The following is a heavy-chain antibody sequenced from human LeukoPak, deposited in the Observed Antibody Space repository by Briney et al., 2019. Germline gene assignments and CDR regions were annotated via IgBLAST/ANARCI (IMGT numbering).Heavy chain of an antibody. CDR2: MNPNSGNT. Sequence: ASVKVSCKASGYTFTSYDINWVRQATGQGLEWMGWMNPNSGNTGYAQKFQGRVTMTRNTSISTAYMELSSLRSEDTAVYYCARGESYYGSGSYYNWFDPRGQGTLVTVSS. D-gene: IGHD3-10*01. J-gene: IGHJ5*02. V-gene: IGHV1-8*01. CDR3: ARGESYYGSGSYYNWFDP. CDR1: GYTFTSYD.